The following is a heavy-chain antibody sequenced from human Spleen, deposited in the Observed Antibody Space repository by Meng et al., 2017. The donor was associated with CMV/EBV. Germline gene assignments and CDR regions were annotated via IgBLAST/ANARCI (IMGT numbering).Heavy chain of an antibody. CDR3: AREMVRAYSVDY. J-gene: IGHJ4*02. CDR1: GFTFRTYA. Sequence: SCAVSGFTFRTYAMHWVRQAPGKGLEWVAVISYDGSDEYYADSVKGRFTISRDNSKNTLYLQMNSLRAEDTAVYYCAREMVRAYSVDYWGQGTLVTVSS. D-gene: IGHD3-10*01. V-gene: IGHV3-30*04. CDR2: ISYDGSDE.